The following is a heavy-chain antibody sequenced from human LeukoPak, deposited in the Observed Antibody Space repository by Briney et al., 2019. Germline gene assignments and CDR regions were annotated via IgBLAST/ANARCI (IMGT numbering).Heavy chain of an antibody. D-gene: IGHD2-8*02. V-gene: IGHV1-18*01. J-gene: IGHJ4*02. Sequence: GASVTVSCKTSGYTFKNFGITWVRQAPGQGLEWMGWSGTSDTNTNYAQKFQGRVTMTTDTSTTTGHMELRGLRSDDTAVYYCMRGGLVSDYWGQGTLVTVSS. CDR2: SGTSDTNT. CDR3: MRGGLVSDY. CDR1: GYTFKNFG.